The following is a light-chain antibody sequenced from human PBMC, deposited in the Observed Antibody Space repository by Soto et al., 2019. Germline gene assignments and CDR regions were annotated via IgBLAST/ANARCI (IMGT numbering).Light chain of an antibody. CDR3: QQFHNWPLS. CDR1: QSISSN. Sequence: EIVMTQSPATLSVSPGERATLSCRAGQSISSNLAWYQQKPGQAPRLLIDDASTRAAGIPARFNGGGSGTEFTLTISSLQSEDFALYYCQQFHNWPLSFGGGTKVEIK. J-gene: IGKJ4*01. CDR2: DAS. V-gene: IGKV3-15*01.